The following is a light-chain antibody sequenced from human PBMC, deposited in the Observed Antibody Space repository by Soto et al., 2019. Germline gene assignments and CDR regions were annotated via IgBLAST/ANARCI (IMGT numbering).Light chain of an antibody. Sequence: QLVLTQSPSASASPGASVKLTCTLSSGHSSYTIAWHQQQPETGTRSLMTLNSDGSHSKGDWIPDRFSGSSSGAERYLSISSLQSEDEAGYYCQTWGTGIEVFGGGTKLTVL. CDR2: LNSDGSH. CDR1: SGHSSYT. CDR3: QTWGTGIEV. V-gene: IGLV4-69*01. J-gene: IGLJ3*02.